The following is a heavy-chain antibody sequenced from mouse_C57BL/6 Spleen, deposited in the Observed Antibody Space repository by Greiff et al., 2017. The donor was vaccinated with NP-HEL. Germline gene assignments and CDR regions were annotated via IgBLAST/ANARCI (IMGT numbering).Heavy chain of an antibody. D-gene: IGHD1-1*01. CDR1: EYEFPSHD. V-gene: IGHV5-2*01. CDR3: ARNYYGSSSYWYFDV. J-gene: IGHJ1*03. CDR2: INSDGGST. Sequence: EVQLVESGGGLVQPGESLKLSCESNEYEFPSHDMSWVRKTPEKRLELVAAINSDGGSTCYPDTMERRFILSRDNTKKTLYLQMSSLRSEDTALYYCARNYYGSSSYWYFDVWGTGTTVTVSS.